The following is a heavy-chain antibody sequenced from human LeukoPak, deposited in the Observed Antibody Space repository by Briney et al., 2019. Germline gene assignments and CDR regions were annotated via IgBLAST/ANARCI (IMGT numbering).Heavy chain of an antibody. CDR2: IYYSGST. V-gene: IGHV4-59*12. CDR3: ATVLSDAFDI. CDR1: GGPISSYY. J-gene: IGHJ3*02. Sequence: SETLSLTCTVSGGPISSYYWSWIRQPPGKGLEWIGYIYYSGSTNYNPSLKSRVTISVDTSKNQFSLKLSSVTAADTAVYYCATVLSDAFDIWGQGTMVTVSS.